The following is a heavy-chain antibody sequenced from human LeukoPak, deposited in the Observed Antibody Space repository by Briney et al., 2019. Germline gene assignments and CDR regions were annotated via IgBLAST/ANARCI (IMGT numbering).Heavy chain of an antibody. J-gene: IGHJ5*02. V-gene: IGHV4-61*02. CDR3: ARDRAYYYDSSYSGCFDP. CDR1: GASISSGGYY. CDR2: LYTSGST. Sequence: SQTLSLTCTVSGASISSGGYYWTWIRQPAGKGLEWIGRLYTSGSTNYNPSLKSRVTISVDKSKNQFSLKLSSVTAADTAVYYCARDRAYYYDSSYSGCFDPWGQGTLVTVSS. D-gene: IGHD3-22*01.